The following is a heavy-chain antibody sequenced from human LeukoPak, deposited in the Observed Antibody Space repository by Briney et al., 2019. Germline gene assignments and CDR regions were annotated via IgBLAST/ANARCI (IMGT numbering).Heavy chain of an antibody. D-gene: IGHD1-26*01. V-gene: IGHV4-59*01. Sequence: SETLSLTCTVSGGSTSSYDWSWSRQPPGKGLEWIGYIYYNGSTNYNPSLKSRVTISVDTSKNQFSLKLSSVTAADTAVYYCARHPGGAPTRSRYGMDVWGPVTTVTVSS. CDR1: GGSTSSYD. CDR3: ARHPGGAPTRSRYGMDV. J-gene: IGHJ6*02. CDR2: IYYNGST.